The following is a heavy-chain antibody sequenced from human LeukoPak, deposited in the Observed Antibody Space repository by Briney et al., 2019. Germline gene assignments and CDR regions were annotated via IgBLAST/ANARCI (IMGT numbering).Heavy chain of an antibody. CDR2: TNPNSGGT. D-gene: IGHD2-2*01. CDR3: ARAIVVVPAARYYFDY. V-gene: IGHV1-2*02. CDR1: GYTFTCYY. Sequence: GASVKVSCKASGYTFTCYYMHWVRQAPGQGLEWMGWTNPNSGGTNYAQKFQGRVTMTRDTSISTAYMELSRLRSDDTAVYYCARAIVVVPAARYYFDYWGQGTLVTVSS. J-gene: IGHJ4*02.